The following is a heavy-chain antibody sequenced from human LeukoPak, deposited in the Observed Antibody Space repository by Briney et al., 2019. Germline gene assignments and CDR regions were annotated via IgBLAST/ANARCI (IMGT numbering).Heavy chain of an antibody. CDR2: ISGSGGST. Sequence: GGSLRLSCAASGFTFDDYGMSWVRQAPGKRLEWVSGISGSGGSTYYADSVKGRFTISRDNSKNTLYLQMNSLRAEDTAVYYCAKGYYYDSSGYYCPFDYWGQGTLVTVSS. J-gene: IGHJ4*02. V-gene: IGHV3-23*01. CDR1: GFTFDDYG. D-gene: IGHD3-22*01. CDR3: AKGYYYDSSGYYCPFDY.